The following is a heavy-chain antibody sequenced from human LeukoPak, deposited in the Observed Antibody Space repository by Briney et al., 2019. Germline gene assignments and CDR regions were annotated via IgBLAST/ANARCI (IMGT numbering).Heavy chain of an antibody. D-gene: IGHD2-2*01. CDR2: ISWNIGSI. J-gene: IGHJ4*02. V-gene: IGHV3-9*01. CDR3: AKDRARRYCSSTTCYGH. CDR1: GFTFDDYA. Sequence: SLRLSCAASGFTFDDYAMHWVRQAPGKGLEWVSGISWNIGSIGYADSVKGRFTICRDNAKNSLYLQMNSLRVEDTALYYCAKDRARRYCSSTTCYGHWGQGTLVTVSS.